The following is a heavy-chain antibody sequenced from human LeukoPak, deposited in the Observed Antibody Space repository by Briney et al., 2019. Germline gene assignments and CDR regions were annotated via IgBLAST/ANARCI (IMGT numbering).Heavy chain of an antibody. CDR2: ISYDGSNK. Sequence: GGSLRLSCAASGFTFSSDGMHWVRQAPGKGLEWVAVISYDGSNKYYADSVKGRFTISRDNSKNTLYLQMNSLRAEDTAVYYCASEDIVVVVAAPTRWGQGTMVTVSS. D-gene: IGHD2-15*01. CDR3: ASEDIVVVVAAPTR. CDR1: GFTFSSDG. J-gene: IGHJ3*01. V-gene: IGHV3-30*19.